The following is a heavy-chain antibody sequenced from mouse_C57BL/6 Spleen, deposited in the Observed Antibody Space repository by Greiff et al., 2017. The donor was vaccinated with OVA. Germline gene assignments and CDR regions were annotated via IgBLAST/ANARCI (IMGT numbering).Heavy chain of an antibody. Sequence: EVQLQQSGAELVRPGASVKLSCTASGFNIKDYYMHWVKQRPEQGLEWIGRIDPEDGDTEYAPKFQGKATMTADTSSNTAYLQLSSLTSEDTAVYYCTTIYGSSDVDYFDYWGQGTTLTVSS. J-gene: IGHJ2*01. CDR1: GFNIKDYY. D-gene: IGHD1-1*01. V-gene: IGHV14-1*01. CDR3: TTIYGSSDVDYFDY. CDR2: IDPEDGDT.